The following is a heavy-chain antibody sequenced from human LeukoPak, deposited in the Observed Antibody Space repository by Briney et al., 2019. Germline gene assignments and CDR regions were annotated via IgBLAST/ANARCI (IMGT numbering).Heavy chain of an antibody. CDR1: GFTFSSAW. J-gene: IGHJ4*02. D-gene: IGHD6-13*01. CDR2: ISSGSSTI. CDR3: ARTYSSSWYGSTDVSNFDY. Sequence: PGGSLRLSCAASGFTFSSAWMSWVRQAPGKGLEWVSYISSGSSTIYYADSVKGRFTISRDNAKNSLYLQMNSLRAEDTAVYYCARTYSSSWYGSTDVSNFDYWGQGTLVTVSS. V-gene: IGHV3-48*04.